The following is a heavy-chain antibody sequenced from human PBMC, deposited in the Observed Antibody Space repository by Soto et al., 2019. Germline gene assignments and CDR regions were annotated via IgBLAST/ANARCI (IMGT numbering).Heavy chain of an antibody. V-gene: IGHV4-61*01. CDR3: SGASLDSWSGYSIGNWFDP. J-gene: IGHJ5*02. CDR2: IYYGGST. Sequence: SETMSLTWTVSAGSVSSGSYYWSWIRQHPGKGLEWIGYIYYGGSTNYNPSLKSRVTISVDTSKNQFSLKLSSVTAADTAVDYCSGASLDSWSGYSIGNWFDPWGQGTLVTVSS. D-gene: IGHD3-3*01. CDR1: AGSVSSGSYY.